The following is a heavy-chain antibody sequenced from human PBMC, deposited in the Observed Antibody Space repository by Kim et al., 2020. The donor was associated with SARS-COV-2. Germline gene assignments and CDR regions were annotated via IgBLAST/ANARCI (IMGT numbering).Heavy chain of an antibody. CDR3: ARDLMATIRSLRFDY. V-gene: IGHV1-46*01. D-gene: IGHD5-12*01. Sequence: QKCQGRVTMNRDTSTSTVYMELSSLRSEDTAVYYCARDLMATIRSLRFDYWGQGTLVTVSS. J-gene: IGHJ4*02.